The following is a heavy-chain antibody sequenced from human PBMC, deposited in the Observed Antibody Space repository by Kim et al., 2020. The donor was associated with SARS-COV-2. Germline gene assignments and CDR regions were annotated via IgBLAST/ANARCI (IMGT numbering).Heavy chain of an antibody. CDR3: ARLAVDWFDP. Sequence: STYYNPPLKSRVTISVDTSKNQFSLKLSSVTATDTAVYYCARLAVDWFDPWGQGTLVTVSS. CDR2: ST. J-gene: IGHJ5*02. V-gene: IGHV4-39*01. D-gene: IGHD6-19*01.